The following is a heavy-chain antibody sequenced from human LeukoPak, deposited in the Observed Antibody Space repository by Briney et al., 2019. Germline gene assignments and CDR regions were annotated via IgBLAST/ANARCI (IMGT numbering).Heavy chain of an antibody. D-gene: IGHD6-19*01. CDR3: ARERAVAGVEYFQH. V-gene: IGHV3-30-3*01. CDR1: GFTFRSYA. J-gene: IGHJ1*01. Sequence: GRSLRLSCAASGFTFRSYAMHWVRQAPGKGPDWVAVISYDGSNKYYADSVKGRFTISRDNSKNTLYLQMNSLRPEDTAVYYCARERAVAGVEYFQHWGQGTLVTVSS. CDR2: ISYDGSNK.